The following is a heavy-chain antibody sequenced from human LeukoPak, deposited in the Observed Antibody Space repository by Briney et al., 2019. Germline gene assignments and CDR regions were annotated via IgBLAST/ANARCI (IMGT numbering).Heavy chain of an antibody. J-gene: IGHJ4*02. D-gene: IGHD3-10*01. Sequence: GGSLRLSCAASGFTLSSYSMNWVRQAPGKGLEWVSYISSDSSTIYYADSVKGRFTISRDNAKNSLYLQMNSLRAEDTAMYYCVGGHYGSGSNFDYWGQGTLVTVSS. CDR3: VGGHYGSGSNFDY. CDR2: ISSDSSTI. CDR1: GFTLSSYS. V-gene: IGHV3-48*04.